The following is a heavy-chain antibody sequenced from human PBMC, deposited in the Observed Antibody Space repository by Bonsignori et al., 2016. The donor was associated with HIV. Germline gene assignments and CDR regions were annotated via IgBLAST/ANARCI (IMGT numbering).Heavy chain of an antibody. CDR3: ARGGYDYIWGSFQGDY. D-gene: IGHD3-16*01. J-gene: IGHJ4*02. Sequence: ASVKVSCKASGYTFTGFYLHWVRQAPGQGLEWMGWINPNTGSINYAQTFQGRVSMTGDTSISTAYMELSRLKTDDTAVYYCARGGYDYIWGSFQGDYWGQGTLVTVSS. CDR2: INPNTGSI. V-gene: IGHV1-2*02. CDR1: GYTFTGFY.